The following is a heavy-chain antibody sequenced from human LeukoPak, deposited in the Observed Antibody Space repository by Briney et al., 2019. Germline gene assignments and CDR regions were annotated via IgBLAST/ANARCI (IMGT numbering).Heavy chain of an antibody. CDR3: ARDPRRSGYYQFDY. J-gene: IGHJ4*02. CDR2: ISSSGSTI. CDR1: GFTFSSYE. V-gene: IGHV3-48*03. Sequence: PGGSLRLSCAASGFTFSSYEMNWVRQAPGKGLEWVSYISSSGSTIYYADSVKGRFTISRDNAKNSLYLQMNSLRAEDTAVYYCARDPRRSGYYQFDYWGQGTLVTVSS. D-gene: IGHD3-22*01.